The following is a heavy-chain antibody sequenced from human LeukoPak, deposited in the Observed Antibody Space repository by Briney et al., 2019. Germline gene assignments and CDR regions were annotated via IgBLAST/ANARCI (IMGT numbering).Heavy chain of an antibody. CDR3: AKQLGYCSNGSCYFPY. V-gene: IGHV3-23*01. Sequence: GGSLRLSCAASGFTFSSSAMSWVRQAPGKGLEWVLAISNNGGYTYYADSVQGRFTISRDNSKSTLCLQMNSLRAEDTAVYYCAKQLGYCSNGSCYFPYWGQGTLVTVSS. CDR2: ISNNGGYT. CDR1: GFTFSSSA. J-gene: IGHJ4*02. D-gene: IGHD2-15*01.